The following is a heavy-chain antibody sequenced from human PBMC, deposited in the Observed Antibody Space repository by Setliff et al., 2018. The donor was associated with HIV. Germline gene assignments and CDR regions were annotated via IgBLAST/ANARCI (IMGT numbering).Heavy chain of an antibody. CDR1: GISFNDYY. J-gene: IGHJ6*02. Sequence: PGGSLRLSCAASGISFNDYYMYWIRQAPGKGLEWVSCISGSSNTIHYADSVKGRFTISRDNAKKSLFLQMNSLRAEDTAVYYCARFGVAYGIDVWGQGTTVTVSS. D-gene: IGHD3-10*01. V-gene: IGHV3-11*01. CDR3: ARFGVAYGIDV. CDR2: ISGSSNTI.